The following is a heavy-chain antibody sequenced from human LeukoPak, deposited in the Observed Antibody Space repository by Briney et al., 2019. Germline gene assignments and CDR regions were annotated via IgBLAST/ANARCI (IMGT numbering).Heavy chain of an antibody. CDR1: GFTFDAYA. D-gene: IGHD2-2*01. CDR2: ISWNSGSI. J-gene: IGHJ4*02. Sequence: GGSLRLACAASGFTFDAYAMRWVRQAPGKGLEWVSGISWNSGSIGYAESVKGRFTISRDKATSSLYMHMNSLRAEDTSLYYCAKVKGPIQLLLSFDYWGQGTLVTVSS. V-gene: IGHV3-9*01. CDR3: AKVKGPIQLLLSFDY.